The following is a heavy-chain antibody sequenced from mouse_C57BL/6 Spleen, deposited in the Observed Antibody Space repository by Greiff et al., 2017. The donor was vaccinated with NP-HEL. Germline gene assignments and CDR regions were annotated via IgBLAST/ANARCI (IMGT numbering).Heavy chain of an antibody. J-gene: IGHJ3*01. CDR1: GYTFTDYE. D-gene: IGHD2-1*01. CDR2: FDPETGGT. Sequence: QVQLQQSGAELVRPGASVTLSCKASGYTFTDYEMHWVKQTPVHGLEWIGAFDPETGGTAYNQKFKGKAILTADKSSSTAYMELRSLTSEDSAVYYCTRSGNYWFAYWGQGTLVTVSA. CDR3: TRSGNYWFAY. V-gene: IGHV1-15*01.